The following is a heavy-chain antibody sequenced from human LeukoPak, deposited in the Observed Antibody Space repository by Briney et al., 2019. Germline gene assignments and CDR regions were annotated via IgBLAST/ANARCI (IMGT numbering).Heavy chain of an antibody. CDR2: ISGSGGST. D-gene: IGHD3-3*01. V-gene: IGHV3-23*01. J-gene: IGHJ4*02. Sequence: PGGSLRLSCVASGFNFSSYWMSWVRQAPGKGLEWVSGISGSGGSTYYADSVKGRFTISRDNSKNTLYLQMNSLRAEDTAVYYCAREFWSGSRVIDYWGQGTLVTVSS. CDR3: AREFWSGSRVIDY. CDR1: GFNFSSYW.